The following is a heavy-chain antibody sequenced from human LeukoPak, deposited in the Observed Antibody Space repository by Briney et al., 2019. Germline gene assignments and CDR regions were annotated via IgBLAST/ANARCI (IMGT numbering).Heavy chain of an antibody. V-gene: IGHV4-4*07. J-gene: IGHJ6*02. Sequence: PSKTLSLTCTVSGGSISSHYWSWIRQPAGKGLEWIGRIYTSGSTNYNPSLKSRVTMSVDTSKNQFSLKLSSVTAADTAVYYCARDGGCSSTSCPYYYYGMDVWGQGTTVTVSS. D-gene: IGHD2-2*01. CDR3: ARDGGCSSTSCPYYYYGMDV. CDR2: IYTSGST. CDR1: GGSISSHY.